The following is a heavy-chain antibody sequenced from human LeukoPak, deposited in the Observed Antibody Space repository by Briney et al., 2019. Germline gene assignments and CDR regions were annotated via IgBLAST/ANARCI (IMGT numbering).Heavy chain of an antibody. J-gene: IGHJ4*02. CDR2: IYTSGST. CDR3: AREGYYDTSGYREY. CDR1: GGSISSGSYY. V-gene: IGHV4-61*02. D-gene: IGHD3-22*01. Sequence: SQTLSLTCTVSGGSISSGSYYWSWIRQPAGKGLEWIGRIYTSGSTNYNPSPKSRVTISVDTSKNQFSLKLSSVTAADSALYYCAREGYYDTSGYREYWGQGTLVTVSS.